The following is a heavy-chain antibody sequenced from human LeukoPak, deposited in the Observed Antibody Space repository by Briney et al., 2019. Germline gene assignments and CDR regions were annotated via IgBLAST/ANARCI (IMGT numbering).Heavy chain of an antibody. CDR1: GGSFSGYY. Sequence: SSETLSLTCAVYGGSFSGYYWSWIRQPPGKGLEWIGEINHSGSTNYNPSLKSRVTISVDTSKNQFSLKLNSVTAADTAVYYCARGLRYCSSTSCYTRGSSFDYWGQGTLVTVSS. V-gene: IGHV4-34*01. D-gene: IGHD2-2*02. CDR2: INHSGST. CDR3: ARGLRYCSSTSCYTRGSSFDY. J-gene: IGHJ4*02.